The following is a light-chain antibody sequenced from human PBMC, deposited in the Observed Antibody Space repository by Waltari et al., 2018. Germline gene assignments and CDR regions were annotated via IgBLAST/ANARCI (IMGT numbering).Light chain of an antibody. CDR3: QQRSNWPIT. J-gene: IGKJ5*01. Sequence: DTVLTQSPATLCLSPGERVTLSYRASQSVSIYLAWYQQKPGTAPRLLIYDASNRATAIPARFGGSGSGTDFTLTISSLEPEDFAVYYCQQRSNWPITFGQGTRLDIK. CDR2: DAS. CDR1: QSVSIY. V-gene: IGKV3-11*01.